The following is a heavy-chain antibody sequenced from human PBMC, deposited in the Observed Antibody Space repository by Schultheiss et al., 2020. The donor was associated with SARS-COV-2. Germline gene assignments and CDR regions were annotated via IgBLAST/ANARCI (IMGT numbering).Heavy chain of an antibody. CDR1: GFTFSSYE. D-gene: IGHD5-24*01. V-gene: IGHV3-23*01. Sequence: GGSLRLSCAASGFTFSSYEMNWVRQAPGKGLEWVSAISGSGGSTYYADSVKGRFTISRDNSKNTLYLQMNSLRAEDTAVYYCARKMATTYYYYYYYMDVWGKGTTVTVSS. CDR3: ARKMATTYYYYYYYMDV. CDR2: ISGSGGST. J-gene: IGHJ6*03.